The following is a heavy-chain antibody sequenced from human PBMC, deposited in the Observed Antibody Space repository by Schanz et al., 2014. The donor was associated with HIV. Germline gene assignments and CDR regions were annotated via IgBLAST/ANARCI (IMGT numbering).Heavy chain of an antibody. CDR3: ARGSGLTHFYFYGMDV. Sequence: QVQLQQWGAGLLKPSETLSLTCAVYGGSFSVYSWSWIRQPPGKGLQWIGEINHSGSTNYNPSLRSRLTISVDTSKNQFSLKLTSVTAADSAVYYCARGSGLTHFYFYGMDVWGQGTTVTVSS. D-gene: IGHD3-9*01. J-gene: IGHJ6*02. CDR1: GGSFSVYS. CDR2: INHSGST. V-gene: IGHV4-34*01.